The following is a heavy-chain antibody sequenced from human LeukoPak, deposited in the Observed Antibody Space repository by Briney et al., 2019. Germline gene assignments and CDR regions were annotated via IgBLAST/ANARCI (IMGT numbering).Heavy chain of an antibody. Sequence: GGSLRLSCATSHFTFSSHAMTWVRQAPGKGLEWVSSIDASGGSTYYADSVKGRFTISRDNSKNTFYLQMNTLRADDTAVYYCAKGSGSGWYGWFAPWGQGTLVTVSS. D-gene: IGHD6-19*01. CDR3: AKGSGSGWYGWFAP. J-gene: IGHJ5*02. V-gene: IGHV3-23*01. CDR2: IDASGGST. CDR1: HFTFSSHA.